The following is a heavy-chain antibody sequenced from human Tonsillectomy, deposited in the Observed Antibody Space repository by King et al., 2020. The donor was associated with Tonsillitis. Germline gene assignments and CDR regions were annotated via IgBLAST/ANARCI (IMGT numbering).Heavy chain of an antibody. Sequence: VQLQQWGAGLLKPSETLSLTCAVYGGSFSGYYWSWIRQPPGKGLEWIGEIKHIGSTNYNPSLKSRVTISVDTSKNQFSLKLSSVTAADTAVYYCARTAGTLKGWFDPWGQGTLVTVSS. J-gene: IGHJ5*02. CDR3: ARTAGTLKGWFDP. CDR1: GGSFSGYY. D-gene: IGHD6-13*01. CDR2: IKHIGST. V-gene: IGHV4-34*01.